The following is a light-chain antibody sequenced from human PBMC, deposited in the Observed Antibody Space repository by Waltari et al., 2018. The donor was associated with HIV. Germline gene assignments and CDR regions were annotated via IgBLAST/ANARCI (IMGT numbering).Light chain of an antibody. CDR3: ATWDDSLNGVV. CDR1: SSNIGSNY. V-gene: IGLV1-47*01. J-gene: IGLJ2*01. Sequence: QSVLTQPPSASGTPGQRVTISCSGSSSNIGSNYVYWYQQRPGTAPKLRLYRNKRRPAGVPDRFSVSKSGTSASLAISGLRSEDEADYYCATWDDSLNGVVFGGGTKLTVL. CDR2: RNK.